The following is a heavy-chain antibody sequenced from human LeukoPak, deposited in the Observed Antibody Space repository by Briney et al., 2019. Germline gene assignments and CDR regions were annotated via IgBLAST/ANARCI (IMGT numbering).Heavy chain of an antibody. Sequence: SETLSLTCTVSGGSISSHFWSWIRQPAGKGLEWIGRIYSSGNTNYNPSLKSRVTMSVDTSKNQFSLNLDSVTAADTAVYYCARHSAHSSTNDAFDIWGQGTLVTVSS. CDR1: GGSISSHF. V-gene: IGHV4-4*07. J-gene: IGHJ3*02. CDR2: IYSSGNT. CDR3: ARHSAHSSTNDAFDI. D-gene: IGHD6-13*01.